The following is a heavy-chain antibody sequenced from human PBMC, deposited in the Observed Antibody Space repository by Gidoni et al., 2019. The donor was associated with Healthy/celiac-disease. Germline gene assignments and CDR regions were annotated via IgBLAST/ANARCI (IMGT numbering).Heavy chain of an antibody. CDR2: IIHIFGTA. J-gene: IGHJ4*02. V-gene: IGHV1-69*01. Sequence: QVQLVQSGAAVKRPGSSGTVSCKASEATFSSYAISWVRQAPGQVLEWLGGIIHIFGTANYAQKFKVRVTITEDEPTSTAYMELSRLRSEDTAVYDCARDMLRGDRHDYWGQGTLVTVSS. CDR1: EATFSSYA. D-gene: IGHD3-10*01. CDR3: ARDMLRGDRHDY.